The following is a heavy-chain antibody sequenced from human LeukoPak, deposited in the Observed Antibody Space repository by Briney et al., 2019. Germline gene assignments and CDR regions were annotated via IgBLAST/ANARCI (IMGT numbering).Heavy chain of an antibody. J-gene: IGHJ4*02. CDR1: GFTFSSYW. D-gene: IGHD5-24*01. CDR2: IWYDGSNK. Sequence: GGSLRLSCAASGFTFSSYWMSWVRQAPGKGLEWVAVIWYDGSNKYYADSMKGRFTISRDNSKNTLYLQMNSLRAEDTAVYYCARKMATSNRLDYWGQGTLVTVSS. V-gene: IGHV3-33*08. CDR3: ARKMATSNRLDY.